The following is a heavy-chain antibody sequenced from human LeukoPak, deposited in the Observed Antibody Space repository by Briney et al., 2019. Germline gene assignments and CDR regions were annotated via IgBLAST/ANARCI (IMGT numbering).Heavy chain of an antibody. CDR1: GYTVTNYG. CDR2: ISAYSGYKADT. V-gene: IGHV1-18*04. Sequence: GASVKVSCRASGYTVTNYGISWLRQAPGQGLEWMGWISAYSGYKADTNYAQKLQDRVTMTTDTSTSTAYMELRSLRSDDTAVYCCARGVALRGSGSPFDYWGQGTLVTVSS. J-gene: IGHJ4*02. CDR3: ARGVALRGSGSPFDY. D-gene: IGHD3-10*01.